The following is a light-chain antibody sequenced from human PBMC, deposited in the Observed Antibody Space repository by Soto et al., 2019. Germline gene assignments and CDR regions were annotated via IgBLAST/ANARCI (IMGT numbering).Light chain of an antibody. CDR1: QSISSW. Sequence: DIQMTQSPSTLSASVGDRVTITCRASQSISSWLAWYQQKPGKAPKLLIYDAASLEMGVPSRFSGRGSGTHFVLTISNFQPEDSATYFCQQTYNNPQTFGQGTKVDIK. V-gene: IGKV1-5*01. CDR2: DAA. J-gene: IGKJ1*01. CDR3: QQTYNNPQT.